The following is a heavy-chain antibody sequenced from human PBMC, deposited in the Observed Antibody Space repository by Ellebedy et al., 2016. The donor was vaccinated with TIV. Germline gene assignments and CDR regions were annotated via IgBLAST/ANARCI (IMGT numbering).Heavy chain of an antibody. J-gene: IGHJ1*01. V-gene: IGHV3-23*01. D-gene: IGHD2-2*01. CDR3: AKVEYQLPTEYFQH. CDR2: ISGSGGSI. CDR1: GFSFSDYG. Sequence: GGSLRLSXETSGFSFSDYGMNWVRQAPGKGLEWVSAISGSGGSIYYADSVKGRFTISRDNSKNTLYLQMNSLRAEDTAVYYCAKVEYQLPTEYFQHWGQGTLVTVSS.